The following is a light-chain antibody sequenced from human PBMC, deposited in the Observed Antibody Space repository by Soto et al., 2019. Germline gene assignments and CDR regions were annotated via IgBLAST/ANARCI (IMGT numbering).Light chain of an antibody. J-gene: IGKJ2*01. Sequence: DIQMTQSPSSLSASVGDRVTITCRASQSISSYLNWYQQKPGKAPKLLIYAASSLQSGVTSRFSGSGSGTDFTLTISTLQPEDSAPYYCQQSYSSPPNSSGQGTKLYIK. CDR1: QSISSY. V-gene: IGKV1-39*01. CDR3: QQSYSSPPNS. CDR2: AAS.